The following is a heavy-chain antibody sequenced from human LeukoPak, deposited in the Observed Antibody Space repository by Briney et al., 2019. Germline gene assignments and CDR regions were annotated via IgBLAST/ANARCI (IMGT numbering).Heavy chain of an antibody. CDR2: INHSGST. CDR1: GGSFSGYY. J-gene: IGHJ6*02. V-gene: IGHV4-34*01. Sequence: SETLSLTCAVYGGSFSGYYWSWIRQPPGKGLEWIGEINHSGSTNYNPSLKSRVAISVDTSKNQFSLKLSSVTVADTAVYYCARDGGLGHCSSTSCPGDGMDVWGQGTTVTVSS. CDR3: ARDGGLGHCSSTSCPGDGMDV. D-gene: IGHD2-2*03.